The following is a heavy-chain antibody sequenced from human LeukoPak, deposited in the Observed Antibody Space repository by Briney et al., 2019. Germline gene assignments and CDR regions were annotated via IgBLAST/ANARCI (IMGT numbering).Heavy chain of an antibody. J-gene: IGHJ4*02. CDR1: GFTFSSYE. V-gene: IGHV3-48*03. CDR2: ISSSGSAI. D-gene: IGHD1-26*01. CDR3: ARWELGFDFDY. Sequence: PGGSLRLSCAASGFTFSSYEMNWVRQAPGKGLEWVSYISSSGSAIYYADSVKGRFTISRDNAKNSLYLQMNSLRAEDTAVYYCARWELGFDFDYWGQGTLVTVSS.